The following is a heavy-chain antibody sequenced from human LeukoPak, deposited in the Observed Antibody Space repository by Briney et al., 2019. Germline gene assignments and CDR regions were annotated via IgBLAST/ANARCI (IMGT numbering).Heavy chain of an antibody. CDR2: INPSGGST. CDR1: GYTFTGYY. V-gene: IGHV1-46*01. D-gene: IGHD2-2*01. Sequence: ASVKVSCKASGYTFTGYYMHWVRQAPGQGLEWMGIINPSGGSTSYAQKFQGRVTMTRDTSTSTVYMELSSLRSEDTAVYYCARGGEDIVVVPAAILDYWGQGTLVTVSS. J-gene: IGHJ4*02. CDR3: ARGGEDIVVVPAAILDY.